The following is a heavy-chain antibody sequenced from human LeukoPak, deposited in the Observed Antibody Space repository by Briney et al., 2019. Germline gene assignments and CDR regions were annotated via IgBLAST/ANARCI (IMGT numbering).Heavy chain of an antibody. CDR1: GYTFTSYD. Sequence: ASVKVSCKASGYTFTSYDINWVRQAPGQGLEWMGWINPNSGGTNYAQKFQGRVTMTRDTSISTAYMELSRLRSDDTAVYYCARDSHFDYWGQGTLVTVSS. V-gene: IGHV1-2*02. CDR2: INPNSGGT. J-gene: IGHJ4*02. CDR3: ARDSHFDY.